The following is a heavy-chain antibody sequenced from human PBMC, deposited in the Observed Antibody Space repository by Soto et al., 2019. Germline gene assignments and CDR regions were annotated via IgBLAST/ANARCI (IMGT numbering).Heavy chain of an antibody. Sequence: SETLSLTCAVYGGSFSGYYWSWIRQPPGKGLEWIGEINHSGSTNFNPSLKSRVSISVDTSKKQFSLKLNSVTAADTAVFYCAAHLKTTVTAYWYFDLWGRGTLVTVSS. V-gene: IGHV4-34*01. CDR3: AAHLKTTVTAYWYFDL. CDR1: GGSFSGYY. D-gene: IGHD4-17*01. J-gene: IGHJ2*01. CDR2: INHSGST.